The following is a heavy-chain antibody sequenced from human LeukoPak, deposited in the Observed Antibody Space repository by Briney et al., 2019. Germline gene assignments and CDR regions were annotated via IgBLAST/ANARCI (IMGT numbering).Heavy chain of an antibody. V-gene: IGHV4-34*01. CDR1: GGSFSGYY. J-gene: IGHJ4*02. CDR2: INHSGHT. CDR3: ARRNYYGSGSYCFDY. Sequence: RPSETLSLTCAVYGGSFSGYYWSWIRQPPGKGLEWIGEINHSGHTNYNPSLKSRVTISVDTSKNQFSLKLSSVTAADTAVYYCARRNYYGSGSYCFDYWGQGTPVTVSS. D-gene: IGHD3-10*01.